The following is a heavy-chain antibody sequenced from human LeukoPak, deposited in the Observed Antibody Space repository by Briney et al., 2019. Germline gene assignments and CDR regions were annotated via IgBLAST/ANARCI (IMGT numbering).Heavy chain of an antibody. CDR2: IYYSGST. CDR3: ARAQVFQYYFDY. V-gene: IGHV4-59*12. Sequence: SETLSLTCTVSGGSISSYYWSWIRQPPGKGLEWIGYIYYSGSTNYNPSLKSRVTISVDTSKNQFSLKLSSVTAADTAVYYCARAQVFQYYFDYWGQGTLVTVSS. CDR1: GGSISSYY. J-gene: IGHJ4*02.